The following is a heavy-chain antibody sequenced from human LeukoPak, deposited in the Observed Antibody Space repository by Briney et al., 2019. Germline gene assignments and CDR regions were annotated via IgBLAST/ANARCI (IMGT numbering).Heavy chain of an antibody. Sequence: GASVKVSCKASGYTFTSYGISWVRQAPGQGLEWMGWINPNSGGTNYAQKFQGRVTMTRDTSISTAYMELSRLRSDDTAVYYCARELSFVGWLQGGNAFDIWGQGTMVTVSS. CDR2: INPNSGGT. V-gene: IGHV1-2*02. J-gene: IGHJ3*02. CDR3: ARELSFVGWLQGGNAFDI. CDR1: GYTFTSYG. D-gene: IGHD5-24*01.